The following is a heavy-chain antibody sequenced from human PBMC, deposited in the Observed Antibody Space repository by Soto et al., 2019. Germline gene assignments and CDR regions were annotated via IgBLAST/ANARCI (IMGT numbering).Heavy chain of an antibody. Sequence: PGGSLRLSCAASGFTFSSYGMNWVRQAPGKGLEWVSYISSSGSTIYYADSVKGRFTISRDNAKNSLYLQMNSLRAEDTAVYYCARAQYYYDSSGYYYVFDYWGQGTLVTVSS. D-gene: IGHD3-22*01. CDR2: ISSSGSTI. J-gene: IGHJ4*02. CDR3: ARAQYYYDSSGYYYVFDY. V-gene: IGHV3-48*03. CDR1: GFTFSSYG.